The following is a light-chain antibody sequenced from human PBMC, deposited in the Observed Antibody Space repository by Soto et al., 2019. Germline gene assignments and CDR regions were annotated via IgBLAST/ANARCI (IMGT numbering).Light chain of an antibody. CDR1: QSVSSTY. CDR3: QQYKT. CDR2: DAF. Sequence: VVFTQSPCTLSLSPGERATLSCRASQSVSSTYLAWYQQKPGQAPRLLIYDAFSRATGIPDRSSASGSGTNFTLTISRLEPEDSAVYYCQQYKTFGQGTKVDIK. J-gene: IGKJ1*01. V-gene: IGKV3-20*01.